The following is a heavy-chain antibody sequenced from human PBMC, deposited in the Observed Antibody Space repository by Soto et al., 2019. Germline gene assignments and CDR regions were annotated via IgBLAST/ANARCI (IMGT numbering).Heavy chain of an antibody. CDR3: AKDLSDYGDLGFDY. Sequence: PAGSVRHTCAASEFAYSSYGMHWVSQAPGKGLEWVAVISYDGSNKYYADSVKGRFTISRDNSKNTLYLQMNSLRAEDTAVYYCAKDLSDYGDLGFDYWGLGTLVTVSS. J-gene: IGHJ4*02. CDR1: EFAYSSYG. CDR2: ISYDGSNK. D-gene: IGHD4-17*01. V-gene: IGHV3-30*18.